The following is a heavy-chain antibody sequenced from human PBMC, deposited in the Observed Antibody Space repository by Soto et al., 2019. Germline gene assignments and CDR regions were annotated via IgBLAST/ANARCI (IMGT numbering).Heavy chain of an antibody. D-gene: IGHD2-2*01. CDR1: GYSFTSYW. Sequence: PGESLKISCKGSGYSFTSYWIGWVRQMPGKGLEWMGRIDPSDSYTNYSPSFQGHVTISADKSISTAYLQWSSLKASDTAMYYCARFHCSSTSCSPGNYYYGMDVWGQGTTVTVSS. CDR3: ARFHCSSTSCSPGNYYYGMDV. CDR2: IDPSDSYT. V-gene: IGHV5-10-1*01. J-gene: IGHJ6*02.